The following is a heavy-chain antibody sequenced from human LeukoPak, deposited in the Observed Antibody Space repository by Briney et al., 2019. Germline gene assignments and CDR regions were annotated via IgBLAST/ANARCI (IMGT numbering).Heavy chain of an antibody. Sequence: PSETLSLTCTVSGGSITTTNYYWGWIRQPPGRGREWIVSIYYPSSTYYHPSLKSRLTISVDTSKNQFSLKVSSVTAADTAVYYCARDYDLLSAYSAGYFDYWGQGIRVTVPS. J-gene: IGHJ4*02. CDR3: ARDYDLLSAYSAGYFDY. CDR2: IYYPSST. D-gene: IGHD3-3*01. V-gene: IGHV4-39*07. CDR1: GGSITTTNYY.